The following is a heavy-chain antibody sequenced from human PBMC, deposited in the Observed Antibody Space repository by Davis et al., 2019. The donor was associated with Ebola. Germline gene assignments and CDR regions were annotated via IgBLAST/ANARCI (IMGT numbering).Heavy chain of an antibody. CDR2: IYHSGST. V-gene: IGHV4-30-2*01. Sequence: SCAVSGGSISSGGYSWSWIRQPPGKGLEWIGYIYHSGSTYYNPSLKSRVTISVDTSKNQFSLKLSSVTAADTAVYYCARIIESVVAANSGWFDPWGQGTLVTVSS. J-gene: IGHJ5*02. D-gene: IGHD2-15*01. CDR1: GGSISSGGYS. CDR3: ARIIESVVAANSGWFDP.